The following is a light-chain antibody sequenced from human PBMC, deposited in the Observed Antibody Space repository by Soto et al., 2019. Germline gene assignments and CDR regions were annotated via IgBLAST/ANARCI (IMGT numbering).Light chain of an antibody. CDR3: GSWDSSLSADV. CDR1: SSNIGGNS. V-gene: IGLV1-51*01. CDR2: DDN. J-gene: IGLJ1*01. Sequence: VLTQPPSVSAAPGQKVTISCSGSSSNIGGNSVSWYQQLPGTAPKLLIYDDNKRPSGTPDRFSGSKSGTSATLGITGFQTGDEADYYCGSWDSSLSADVFGTGTKVTVL.